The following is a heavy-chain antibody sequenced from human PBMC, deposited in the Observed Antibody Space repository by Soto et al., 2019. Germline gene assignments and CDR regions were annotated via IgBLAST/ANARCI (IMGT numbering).Heavy chain of an antibody. D-gene: IGHD6-13*01. J-gene: IGHJ6*02. CDR2: ISAYNGNT. V-gene: IGHV1-18*01. CDR1: GYTFTSYG. Sequence: GASVKVSCKASGYTFTSYGISWVRQAPGQGLEWMGWISAYNGNTNYVQKLQGRVTMTTDTSTSTAYMELRSLRSDDTAVYYCARPSRIAAHLYYGMDVWGQGTTVTVSS. CDR3: ARPSRIAAHLYYGMDV.